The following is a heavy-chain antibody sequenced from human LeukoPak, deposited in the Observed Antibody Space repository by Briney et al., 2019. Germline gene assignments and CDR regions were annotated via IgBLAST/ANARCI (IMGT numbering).Heavy chain of an antibody. Sequence: ASVKVSCKASGYTFSSYTMNWVRQAPGQGLEWMGWINPNSGGTNYAQKFQGRVTMTRDTSISTAYMELSRLRSDDTAVYYCARAQRIANRSSWYGVGYWGQGTLVTVSS. CDR2: INPNSGGT. J-gene: IGHJ4*02. CDR3: ARAQRIANRSSWYGVGY. V-gene: IGHV1-2*02. CDR1: GYTFSSYT. D-gene: IGHD6-13*01.